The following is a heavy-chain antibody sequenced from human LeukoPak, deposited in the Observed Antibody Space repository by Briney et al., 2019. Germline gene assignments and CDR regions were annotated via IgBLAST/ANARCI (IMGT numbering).Heavy chain of an antibody. D-gene: IGHD1-26*01. Sequence: PEGSLRLSCAASGFTFSSYSMNWVRQAPGKGLEWVSSISNSSYIYYADSVKGRFTISRDNTKNSLYLQMNSLRAEDTAVYYCARDQGWDGFYDYWGQGTLVTVSS. V-gene: IGHV3-21*01. CDR1: GFTFSSYS. CDR3: ARDQGWDGFYDY. CDR2: ISNSSYI. J-gene: IGHJ4*02.